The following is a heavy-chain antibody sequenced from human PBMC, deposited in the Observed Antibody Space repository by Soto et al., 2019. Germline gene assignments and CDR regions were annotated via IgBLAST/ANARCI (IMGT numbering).Heavy chain of an antibody. J-gene: IGHJ4*02. CDR2: LWYDGSNK. D-gene: IGHD3-10*01. Sequence: QVQLVESGGAVVQPGRSLKLSCAAPGFTFSSYGKHWVRQAPGKGQEWGAVLWYDGSNKYYADSVKGRFTISRDNSKNTLYLQMNSLRAEDTAVYYCARDAYYYGSGRGPFDYWGQGTLVTVSS. CDR1: GFTFSSYG. CDR3: ARDAYYYGSGRGPFDY. V-gene: IGHV3-33*08.